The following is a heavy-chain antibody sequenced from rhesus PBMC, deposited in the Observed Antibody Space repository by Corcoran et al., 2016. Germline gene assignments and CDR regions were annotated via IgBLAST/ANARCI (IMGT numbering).Heavy chain of an antibody. V-gene: IGHV4-173*01. CDR2: ISGSGGIT. CDR1: GGSISSNY. Sequence: QLQLQESRPGLVKPSETLSLTCAVSGGSISSNYWSWIRQPPGKGLEWIGRISGSGGITDYNPSLKSRVTISPDTSKNQFSLKLSSVTAADTAVYYCAAPLSGSCYYHYFDYWGQGVLVTVSS. J-gene: IGHJ4*01. D-gene: IGHD3-16*01. CDR3: AAPLSGSCYYHYFDY.